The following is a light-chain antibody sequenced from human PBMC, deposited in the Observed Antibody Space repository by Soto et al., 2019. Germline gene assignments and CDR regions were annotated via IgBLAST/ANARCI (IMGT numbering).Light chain of an antibody. Sequence: EIVLTQSPDTLSLSPGESATLSCRASQTINNNYLAWYQQKPGRPPRLLIYGASNRATGIPGRFSGSGSRTDFTLTISRLEPEDFAVFYCQQYDDSITFGQGTRLEIE. V-gene: IGKV3-20*01. CDR1: QTINNNY. CDR2: GAS. CDR3: QQYDDSIT. J-gene: IGKJ5*01.